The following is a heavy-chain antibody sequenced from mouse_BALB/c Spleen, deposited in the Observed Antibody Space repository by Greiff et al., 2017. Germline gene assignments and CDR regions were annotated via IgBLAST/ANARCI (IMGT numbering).Heavy chain of an antibody. D-gene: IGHD2-14*01. V-gene: IGHV1-20*02. CDR1: GYSFTGYF. J-gene: IGHJ1*01. CDR3: ARGGVRRYWYFDV. Sequence: EVQLQQSGPELVKPGASVKISCKASGYSFTGYFMNWVMQSHGQSLEWIGRINPYNGDTFYNQKFKGKATLTVDKSSSTAHMELRSLASEDSAVYYCARGGVRRYWYFDVWGAGTTVTVSS. CDR2: INPYNGDT.